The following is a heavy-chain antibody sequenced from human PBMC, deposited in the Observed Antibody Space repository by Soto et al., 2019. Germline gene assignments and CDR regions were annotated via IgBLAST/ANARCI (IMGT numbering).Heavy chain of an antibody. J-gene: IGHJ4*02. CDR1: GFTFSSYG. CDR2: IWYDGSNK. D-gene: IGHD2-8*02. CDR3: ARDSEGTGFDY. Sequence: LRLSCAASGFTFSSYGMHWVRQAPGKGLEWVAVIWYDGSNKYYADSVKGRFTISRDNSKNTLYLQMNSLRAEDTAVYYCARDSEGTGFDYWGQGTLVTVSS. V-gene: IGHV3-33*01.